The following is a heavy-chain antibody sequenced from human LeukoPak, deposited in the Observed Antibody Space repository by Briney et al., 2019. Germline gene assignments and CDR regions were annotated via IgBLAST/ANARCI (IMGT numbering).Heavy chain of an antibody. J-gene: IGHJ6*02. CDR3: ARASATVVTLYYYGMDV. Sequence: SGTLSLTCTVSGGSVSSDSYYWSWIRQPPGKGLEWIGYIYYSGSTNYSPSLKSRVTISVDTSKNQFSLKLSSVTAADTAVYYCARASATVVTLYYYGMDVWGQGTRSPSP. CDR1: GGSVSSDSYY. D-gene: IGHD4-23*01. CDR2: IYYSGST. V-gene: IGHV4-61*01.